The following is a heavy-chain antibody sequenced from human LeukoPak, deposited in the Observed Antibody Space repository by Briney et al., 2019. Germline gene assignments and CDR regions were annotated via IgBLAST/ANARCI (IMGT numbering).Heavy chain of an antibody. CDR3: ARGLDCSSTSCHIDWFDP. CDR2: MNPNSGNT. D-gene: IGHD2-2*02. V-gene: IGHV1-8*02. CDR1: GYTFTSYD. J-gene: IGHJ5*02. Sequence: APVKVSCKASGYTFTSYDINWVRQAARHGREWRGWMNPNSGNTGSAQKFQGRVTITRNTSISTAYMELSSLRSEDTAVYYCARGLDCSSTSCHIDWFDPWGQGTLVTVSS.